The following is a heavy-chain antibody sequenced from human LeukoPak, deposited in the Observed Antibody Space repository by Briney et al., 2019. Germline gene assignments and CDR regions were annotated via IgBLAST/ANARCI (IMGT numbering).Heavy chain of an antibody. J-gene: IGHJ3*02. D-gene: IGHD3-22*01. CDR3: ARHCYNSRGAAFVI. CDR1: GDTFSSPG. Sequence: SVKVSCKASGDTFSSPGISWVRQAPGQGLEWMGGIIPIFHTPNYAKNFQDRLTITTDESTAPVYMELSNLKSEDPAVYYCARHCYNSRGAAFVIWAQGTMVTVSS. CDR2: IIPIFHTP. V-gene: IGHV1-69*05.